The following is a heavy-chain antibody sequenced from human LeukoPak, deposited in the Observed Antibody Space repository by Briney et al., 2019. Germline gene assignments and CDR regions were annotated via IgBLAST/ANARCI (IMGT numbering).Heavy chain of an antibody. CDR3: ARRAHYYDSSGYSPDGY. J-gene: IGHJ4*02. V-gene: IGHV1-69*13. CDR1: GGTFSSYA. D-gene: IGHD3-22*01. Sequence: SVKVSCKASGGTFSSYAISWVRQAPGQGLEWMGGIIPIFGTANYAQKFQGRVTITADESTSTAYMELSSLRSEDPAVYYCARRAHYYDSSGYSPDGYWGQGTLVTVSS. CDR2: IIPIFGTA.